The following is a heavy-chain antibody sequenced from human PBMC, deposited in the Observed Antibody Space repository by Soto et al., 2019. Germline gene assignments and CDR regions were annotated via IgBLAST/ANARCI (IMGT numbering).Heavy chain of an antibody. V-gene: IGHV4-59*08. J-gene: IGHJ6*02. CDR2: IDSNGNT. CDR3: ASQIYCTSRTCSPEGYYGMDI. D-gene: IGHD2-8*01. Sequence: QVHLQESGPGLVKASETLSLTCTVSGGSINSYYWDWIRQSPGKGLEWIGYIDSNGNTDYNPSLKSRVTISVDTCKNQFPLKLSSVTVADTAVYYCASQIYCTSRTCSPEGYYGMDIWGQGTAVSVSS. CDR1: GGSINSYY.